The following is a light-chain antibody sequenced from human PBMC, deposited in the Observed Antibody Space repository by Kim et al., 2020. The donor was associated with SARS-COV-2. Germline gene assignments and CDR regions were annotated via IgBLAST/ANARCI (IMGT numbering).Light chain of an antibody. J-gene: IGLJ2*01. Sequence: SVSPGQTASITWSGVTLGDKYAFWYQQKPGQSPVLVIYQDTKRPSGIPERFSGSNSGNTATLTISGTLPMDEADYYCQAWDSSTVVFGGGTKLTVL. CDR1: TLGDKY. CDR3: QAWDSSTVV. V-gene: IGLV3-1*01. CDR2: QDT.